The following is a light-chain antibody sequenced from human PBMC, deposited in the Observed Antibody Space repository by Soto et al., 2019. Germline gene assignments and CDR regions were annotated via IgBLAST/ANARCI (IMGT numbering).Light chain of an antibody. CDR1: ESVSIN. CDR2: DAS. CDR3: QQYNNWPPSWT. J-gene: IGKJ1*01. Sequence: IVMTQSPATLSMSPGERANLSCRVSESVSINLAWYQQKPGQSPRLLVYDASTRATGIPARFTGSGSGTEFTLTISSLQSEDFAVYFCQQYNNWPPSWTFGQGTKVEIK. V-gene: IGKV3-15*01.